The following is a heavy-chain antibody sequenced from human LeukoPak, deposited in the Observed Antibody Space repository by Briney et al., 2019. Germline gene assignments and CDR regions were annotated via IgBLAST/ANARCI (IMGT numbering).Heavy chain of an antibody. D-gene: IGHD3-16*02. CDR2: ISDDGRS. CDR3: AGSQGYRYTGRGWFDP. CDR1: GFAFSKYA. V-gene: IGHV3-30*04. J-gene: IGHJ5*02. Sequence: GGSLRLSCAASGFAFSKYAMHWVRQAPGKGLEWVTIISDDGRSNYADSVKGRFTISRDNAKNSLYLQMNSLRAEDTAVYYCAGSQGYRYTGRGWFDPWGQGTLVTVSS.